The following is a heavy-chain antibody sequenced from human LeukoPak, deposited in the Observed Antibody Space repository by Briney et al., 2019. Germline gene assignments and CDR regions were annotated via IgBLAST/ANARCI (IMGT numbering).Heavy chain of an antibody. CDR3: ARELELFAFDI. J-gene: IGHJ3*02. D-gene: IGHD1-7*01. CDR2: ISSSGSTI. V-gene: IGHV3-48*03. CDR1: GFTFSSYE. Sequence: GGSLRLSCAASGFTFSSYEMNWVRQAPGKGLEWVSYISSSGSTIYYADSVKGRFTISRDNAKNSLYLQTNSLRAEDTAVYYCARELELFAFDIWGQGAMVTVSS.